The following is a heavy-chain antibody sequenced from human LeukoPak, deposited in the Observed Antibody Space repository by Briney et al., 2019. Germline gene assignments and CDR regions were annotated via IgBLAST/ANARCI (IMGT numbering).Heavy chain of an antibody. CDR1: GYTFTSYG. Sequence: ASVKVSCKTSGYTFTSYGISWVRQAPGQGLEWMGWISADNGKTNYAQKLQGRVTMTTDTSTTTAYMELRSLRSDDTAVYYCARRGYPVYYYYMDVWGKGATVTISS. CDR2: ISADNGKT. D-gene: IGHD5-12*01. CDR3: ARRGYPVYYYYMDV. V-gene: IGHV1-18*01. J-gene: IGHJ6*03.